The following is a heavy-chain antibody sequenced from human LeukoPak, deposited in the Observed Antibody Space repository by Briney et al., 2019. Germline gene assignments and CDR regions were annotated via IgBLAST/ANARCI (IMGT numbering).Heavy chain of an antibody. D-gene: IGHD6-13*01. J-gene: IGHJ4*02. CDR1: GVSISSSNSY. CDR2: IYYSGNT. V-gene: IGHV4-39*01. CDR3: ARRSSRAADFDY. Sequence: PSETLSLTCTVSGVSISSSNSYWGWIRQPPGKGLEWIGSIYYSGNTYYNASLKSQVSISIDTSKNQFSLRLTSVTAADTAVYYCARRSSRAADFDYWGQGTLVTVSS.